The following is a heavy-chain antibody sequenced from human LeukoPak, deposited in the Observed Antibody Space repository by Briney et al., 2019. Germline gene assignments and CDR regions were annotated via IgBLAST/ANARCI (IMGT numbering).Heavy chain of an antibody. V-gene: IGHV3-30*02. CDR1: GFTFSNYG. J-gene: IGHJ4*02. D-gene: IGHD2-15*01. CDR3: AKVRYCSGVNCYPDDN. CDR2: IRYDGNNK. Sequence: AGGSLRLSCATSGFTFSNYGMHWVRQAPGKGLNWVAFIRYDGNNKYYADSVEGRFTISRDNSENMLYLEMNSLSTEDTAVYYCAKVRYCSGVNCYPDDNWGQGTLVTVSS.